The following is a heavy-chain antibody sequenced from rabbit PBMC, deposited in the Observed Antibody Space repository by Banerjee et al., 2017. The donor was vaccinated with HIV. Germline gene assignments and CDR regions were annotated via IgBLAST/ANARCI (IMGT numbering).Heavy chain of an antibody. CDR1: GFSFSDTYY. D-gene: IGHD2-1*01. J-gene: IGHJ4*01. CDR3: ARDPDGGGITFKL. CDR2: IYAGSSGNT. V-gene: IGHV1S45*01. Sequence: QEQLEESGGGLVQPEGSLTLTCTASGFSFSDTYYMCWVRRAPGKGLEWVACIYAGSSGNTYYASWVNGRFTISLDNAQNTVTLQMTSLTGADTATYFCARDPDGGGITFKLWGPGTLVTVS.